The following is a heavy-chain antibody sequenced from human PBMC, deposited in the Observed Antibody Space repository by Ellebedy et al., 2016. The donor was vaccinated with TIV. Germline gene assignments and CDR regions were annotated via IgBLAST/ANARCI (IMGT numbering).Heavy chain of an antibody. CDR3: ARAPLSGVFYGMDV. CDR2: ISAYNGNT. Sequence: AASVKVPCKASGYTFTSYGISWVRQAPGQGLEWMGWISAYNGNTTYAQKLQGRVTMTRDTSTSTVYMELSSLSSEDTALYYCARAPLSGVFYGMDVWGQGTTVTVSS. D-gene: IGHD3-16*02. V-gene: IGHV1-18*04. J-gene: IGHJ6*02. CDR1: GYTFTSYG.